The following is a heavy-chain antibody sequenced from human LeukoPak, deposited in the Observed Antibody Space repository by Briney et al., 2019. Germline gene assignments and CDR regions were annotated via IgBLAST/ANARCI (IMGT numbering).Heavy chain of an antibody. CDR1: GFTFGDYA. Sequence: PGRSLRLSCTASGFTFGDYAMSWFRQAPGKWLEWVGFIRSKAYGGTTEYAATVKGRFTISRDDSKSSVYLQMNSLKTEDTAVYYCTREHSYYYDNSGSDYWGQGTLVTVSS. J-gene: IGHJ4*02. CDR3: TREHSYYYDNSGSDY. CDR2: IRSKAYGGTT. D-gene: IGHD3-22*01. V-gene: IGHV3-49*03.